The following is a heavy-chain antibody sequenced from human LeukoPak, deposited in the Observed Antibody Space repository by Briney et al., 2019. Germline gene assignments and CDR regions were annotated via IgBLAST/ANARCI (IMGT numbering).Heavy chain of an antibody. CDR3: ARAPTVLVGYCSSSSCQADY. Sequence: GGSLRLSCAASGFTFRSYSMNWVRQAPGKGLEWVSAIDPSSTYIYCADSVKGRFTISRDNAENSLYLQMNSLRVEDTAVYYCARAPTVLVGYCSSSSCQADYWGQGTLVTVSS. V-gene: IGHV3-21*01. CDR2: IDPSSTYI. D-gene: IGHD2-2*01. J-gene: IGHJ4*02. CDR1: GFTFRSYS.